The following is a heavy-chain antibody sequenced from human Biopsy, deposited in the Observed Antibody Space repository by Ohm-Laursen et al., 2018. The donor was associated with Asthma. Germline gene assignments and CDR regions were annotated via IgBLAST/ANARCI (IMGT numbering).Heavy chain of an antibody. CDR1: GYTFNSAG. J-gene: IGHJ6*02. CDR3: ARAEDYSHYYGIDV. V-gene: IGHV1-18*01. Sequence: SVKVSCKTSGYTFNSAGITWVRQAPGQGLEWMGWMSVYNGNTKVAQKLQDRVTMITDTSTSTAYLELRSLRSDDTAVYFCARAEDYSHYYGIDVWGQGTTVTVS. CDR2: MSVYNGNT. D-gene: IGHD3-10*01.